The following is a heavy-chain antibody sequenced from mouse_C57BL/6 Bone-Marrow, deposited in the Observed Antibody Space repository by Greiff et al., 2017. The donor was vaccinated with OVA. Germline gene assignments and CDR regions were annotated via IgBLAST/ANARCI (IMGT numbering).Heavy chain of an antibody. J-gene: IGHJ4*01. CDR1: GYTFTSYW. CDR2: INPSNGGT. CDR3: APKLSSITTVVAPRAMDY. Sequence: QVQLQQPGTELVKPGASVKLSCKASGYTFTSYWMHWVKQRPGQGLEWIGNINPSNGGTNYNEKFKSKATLTVDKSSSTAYMQLSSLTSEDTAIYYCAPKLSSITTVVAPRAMDYWGQGTSVTVSS. V-gene: IGHV1-53*01. D-gene: IGHD1-1*01.